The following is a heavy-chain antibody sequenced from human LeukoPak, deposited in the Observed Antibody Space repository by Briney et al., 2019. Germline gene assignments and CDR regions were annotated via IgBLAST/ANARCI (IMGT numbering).Heavy chain of an antibody. CDR3: ARPIGDYGSGINWFDP. CDR1: GFTFSSYA. CDR2: ISSNGGST. J-gene: IGHJ5*02. V-gene: IGHV3-64*01. Sequence: GGSLRLSCAASGFTFSSYAMHWVRQAPGKGLEYVSAISSNGGSTYYANSVKGRFTISRDNSKNTLYLQMNSLRAEDTAVYYCARPIGDYGSGINWFDPWGQGTLVTVSS. D-gene: IGHD3-10*01.